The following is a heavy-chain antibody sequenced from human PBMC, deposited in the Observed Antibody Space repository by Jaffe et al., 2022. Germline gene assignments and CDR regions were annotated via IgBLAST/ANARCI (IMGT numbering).Heavy chain of an antibody. CDR1: GGSISSSNW. V-gene: IGHV4-4*02. J-gene: IGHJ6*03. D-gene: IGHD6-13*01. CDR3: ARRYSSSWLVSADYYYMDV. CDR2: IYHSGST. Sequence: QVQLQESGPGLVKPSGTLSLTCAVSGGSISSSNWWSWIRQPPGKGLEWIGEIYHSGSTNYNPSLKSRVTISVDKSKNQFSLKLSSVTAADTAVYYCARRYSSSWLVSADYYYMDVWGKGTTVTVSS.